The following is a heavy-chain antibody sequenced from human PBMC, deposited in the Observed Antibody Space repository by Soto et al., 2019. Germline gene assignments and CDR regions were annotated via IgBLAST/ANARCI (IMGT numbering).Heavy chain of an antibody. D-gene: IGHD3-10*01. CDR3: ARDKADGEGSYWGGFYYYGMDV. CDR1: GGSISNGGYY. Sequence: SETLSLTCTVSGGSISNGGYYFSWIRQHPGKGLEWIGYISYSGNTFHNPSLESRVTISLATSKSQFSLKLSSVTAADTAVYFCARDKADGEGSYWGGFYYYGMDVWGQGTTVTVSS. V-gene: IGHV4-31*03. CDR2: ISYSGNT. J-gene: IGHJ6*02.